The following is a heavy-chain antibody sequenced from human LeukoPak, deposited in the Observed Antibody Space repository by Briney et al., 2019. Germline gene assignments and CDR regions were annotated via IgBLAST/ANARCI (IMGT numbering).Heavy chain of an antibody. CDR2: IIPIFGTA. CDR1: GGTFSSYA. D-gene: IGHD2-2*02. V-gene: IGHV1-69*05. CDR3: ARAQLSYCSSTSCYTRKGGAPYYYYMDV. J-gene: IGHJ6*03. Sequence: GASVKVSCKASGGTFSSYAISWVRQAPGQGLEWMGGIIPIFGTANCAQKFQGRVTITTDESTSTAYMELSSLRSEDTAVYYCARAQLSYCSSTSCYTRKGGAPYYYYMDVWGKGTTVTVSS.